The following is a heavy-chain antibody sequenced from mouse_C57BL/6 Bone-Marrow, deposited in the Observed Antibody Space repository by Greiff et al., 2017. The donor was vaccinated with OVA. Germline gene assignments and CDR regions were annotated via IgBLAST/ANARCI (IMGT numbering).Heavy chain of an antibody. D-gene: IGHD1-3*01. CDR2: IWSGGST. CDR3: ARYNSPDTMGY. Sequence: VQGAESGPGLVQPSQSLSITCTVSGFSLTSYGVHWVRQSPGKGLEWLGVIWSGGSTDYNAAFLSRLSISKDNSNSQVFFKMSSLQADDTAVYYSARYNSPDTMGYWGQGTSVTVSS. V-gene: IGHV2-2*01. J-gene: IGHJ4*01. CDR1: GFSLTSYG.